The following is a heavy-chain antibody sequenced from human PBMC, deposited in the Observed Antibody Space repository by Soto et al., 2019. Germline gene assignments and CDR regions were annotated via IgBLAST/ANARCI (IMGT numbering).Heavy chain of an antibody. D-gene: IGHD3-3*01. CDR3: ARTSYYDFWSGSNWFDH. J-gene: IGHJ5*02. V-gene: IGHV4-39*01. Sequence: PXETLSLTCTVAGCSISSSSYYWGWIRQPPGKGLEWIGSIYYSGSTYYNPSLKSRVTISVDTSKNQFSLKLSSVTAADTAVYYCARTSYYDFWSGSNWFDHWGQGTLVTVSS. CDR2: IYYSGST. CDR1: GCSISSSSYY.